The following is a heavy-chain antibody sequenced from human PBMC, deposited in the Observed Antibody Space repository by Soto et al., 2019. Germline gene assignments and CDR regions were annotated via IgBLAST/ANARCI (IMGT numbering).Heavy chain of an antibody. CDR3: VRDVPSGDTNWFDT. V-gene: IGHV4-31*03. CDR2: TYYSGST. Sequence: QVQLQESGPGLVKPSQTLSLTCSVSGGSISSGGYFWSWIRQHPGKGLEWIGYTYYSGSTYYNPSLQRRAPLXLXTXXNPHSMKLSSLSADATALYYCVRDVPSGDTNWFDTWGQGTLVTVSS. D-gene: IGHD2-15*01. CDR1: GGSISSGGYF. J-gene: IGHJ5*02.